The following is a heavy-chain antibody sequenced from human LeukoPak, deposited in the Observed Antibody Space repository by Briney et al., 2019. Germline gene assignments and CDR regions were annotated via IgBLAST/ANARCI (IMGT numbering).Heavy chain of an antibody. Sequence: GASVKVSCKTSGYTFTTYAMNWVRQAPGQGLEWMGWITTNTGTPTYAQGFTGRFVFSLDTSVSTAYLQINSQKAEDTAVYYCARGPYHFDYWGQGTLVTVSS. CDR1: GYTFTTYA. CDR2: ITTNTGTP. V-gene: IGHV7-4-1*02. J-gene: IGHJ4*02. CDR3: ARGPYHFDY.